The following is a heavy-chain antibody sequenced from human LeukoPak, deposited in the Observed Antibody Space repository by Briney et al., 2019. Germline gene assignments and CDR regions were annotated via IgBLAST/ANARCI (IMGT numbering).Heavy chain of an antibody. V-gene: IGHV4-61*02. CDR1: GGSIRSGNYY. CDR3: ARVGRNSGNKYFDP. J-gene: IGHJ5*02. D-gene: IGHD5-12*01. Sequence: PSETLSLTCTVSGGSIRSGNYYWSWIRQPAGMGLEWIGRIYISGGTDYNPSLKSRLTISIDTSKNQFYLRLSSVTAADTAVYYCARVGRNSGNKYFDPWGQGTRVTVSS. CDR2: IYISGGT.